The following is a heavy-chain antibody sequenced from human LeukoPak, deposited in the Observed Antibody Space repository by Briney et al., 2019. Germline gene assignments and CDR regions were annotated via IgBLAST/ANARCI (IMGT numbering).Heavy chain of an antibody. D-gene: IGHD2-2*01. CDR1: GGSFSGYY. J-gene: IGHJ5*02. Sequence: SETLSLTCAVYGGSFSGYYWSWIRQPPGKGLEWIGEINHSGSTNYNPSLKSRVTISVDTSKNQFSLKLGSVTAADTAVYYCARGYCSSTSCWFDPWGQGTLVTVSS. V-gene: IGHV4-34*01. CDR2: INHSGST. CDR3: ARGYCSSTSCWFDP.